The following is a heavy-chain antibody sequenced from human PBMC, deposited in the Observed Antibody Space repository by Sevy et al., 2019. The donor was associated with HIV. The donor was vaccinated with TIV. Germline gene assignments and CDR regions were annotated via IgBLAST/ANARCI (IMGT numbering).Heavy chain of an antibody. CDR3: TRPIVVVVAATGPHSWFDP. D-gene: IGHD2-15*01. V-gene: IGHV3-73*01. CDR1: GFTFSGSA. J-gene: IGHJ5*02. CDR2: IRSKANSYAT. Sequence: GSLRLSCAASGFTFSGSAMHWVRQASGKGLEWVGRIRSKANSYATAYAASVKGRFTISRDDSKNTAYLQMNSLKTEDTAVYYCTRPIVVVVAATGPHSWFDPWGQGTLVTVSS.